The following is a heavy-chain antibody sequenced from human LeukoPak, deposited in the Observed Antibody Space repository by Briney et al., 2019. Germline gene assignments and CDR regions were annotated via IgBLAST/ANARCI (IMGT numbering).Heavy chain of an antibody. CDR1: GFIFSNYE. J-gene: IGHJ4*02. D-gene: IGHD1-26*01. CDR2: ISSTGSGI. V-gene: IGHV3-48*03. CDR3: ARDLPTGTYRAYFDN. Sequence: GGSLRLSCAASGFIFSNYEMNWVRQAPGKGLEWVSYISSTGSGIYYADSVKGRFTISRDNAENSLYLQMNSLRAEDTAVYYCARDLPTGTYRAYFDNWGQGTLVTVSS.